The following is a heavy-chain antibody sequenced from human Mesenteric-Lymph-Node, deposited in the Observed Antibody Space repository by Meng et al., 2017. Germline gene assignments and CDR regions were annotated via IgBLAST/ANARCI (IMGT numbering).Heavy chain of an antibody. CDR3: AREGRSHQVGVSVY. Sequence: QGQVREWGPGLVKPSGALALPCAVSGCSISSSNWWSWVRQPPGKGLEWIGEIYHSGSTNYNPSLKSRVTISVDKSKNQFSLKLSSVTAADTAVYYCAREGRSHQVGVSVYWGQGNLVTVSS. D-gene: IGHD2-21*01. J-gene: IGHJ4*02. CDR2: IYHSGST. V-gene: IGHV4-4*02. CDR1: GCSISSSNW.